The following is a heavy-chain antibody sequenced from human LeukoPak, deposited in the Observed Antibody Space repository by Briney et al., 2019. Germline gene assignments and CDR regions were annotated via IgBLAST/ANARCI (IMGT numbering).Heavy chain of an antibody. V-gene: IGHV1-69*04. Sequence: AASVKVSCKASGGTFSSYTISWVRQAPGQGLEWMGRIIPILGIANYAQKFQGRVTITADKSTSTAYMELSSLRSEDTAVYYCAREGALYDSSDYYLSWFDPWGQGTLVTVSS. CDR2: IIPILGIA. J-gene: IGHJ5*02. CDR1: GGTFSSYT. D-gene: IGHD3-22*01. CDR3: AREGALYDSSDYYLSWFDP.